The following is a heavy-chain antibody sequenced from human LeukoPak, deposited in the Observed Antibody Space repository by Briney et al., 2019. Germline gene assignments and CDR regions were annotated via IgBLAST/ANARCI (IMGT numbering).Heavy chain of an antibody. V-gene: IGHV3-23*01. CDR1: GFPFNSSS. Sequence: GGSLRLSCVGSGFPFNSSSMSWVRQTPGKGLEWVSSISHDGHNTHYADSVRGRFTVSRDNSKNALTVQMNRLRAEDAALYFCTKGWENFDSWGQGSLVTVSS. J-gene: IGHJ5*01. CDR3: TKGWENFDS. D-gene: IGHD1-26*01. CDR2: ISHDGHNT.